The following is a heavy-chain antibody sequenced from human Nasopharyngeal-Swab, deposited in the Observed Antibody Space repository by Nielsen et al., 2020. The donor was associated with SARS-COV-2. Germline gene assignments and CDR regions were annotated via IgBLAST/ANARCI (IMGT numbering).Heavy chain of an antibody. D-gene: IGHD4-23*01. J-gene: IGHJ4*02. Sequence: GSLRLSCTVSGGSISSSSYYWGWIRQPPGKGLEWIGSIYYSESTYYNPSLKSRVTISVDTSKNQFSLKLSSVTAADTAVYYCARRLVVTPGPFDYWGQGTLVTVSS. CDR3: ARRLVVTPGPFDY. V-gene: IGHV4-39*01. CDR1: GGSISSSSYY. CDR2: IYYSEST.